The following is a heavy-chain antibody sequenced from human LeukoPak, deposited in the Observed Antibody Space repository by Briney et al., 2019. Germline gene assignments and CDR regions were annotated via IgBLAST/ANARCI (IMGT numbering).Heavy chain of an antibody. CDR2: ISSNGGST. D-gene: IGHD2-2*02. Sequence: GGSLRLSCAASGFTFSTYAMHWVRQAPGKGLVYVSAISSNGGSTFYANSVKGRFTISRDNSKNTLYLQMGSLRAEDMAVYYCAREYCSSTNCYKTIDYWGQGTLVTVSS. CDR3: AREYCSSTNCYKTIDY. CDR1: GFTFSTYA. V-gene: IGHV3-64*01. J-gene: IGHJ4*02.